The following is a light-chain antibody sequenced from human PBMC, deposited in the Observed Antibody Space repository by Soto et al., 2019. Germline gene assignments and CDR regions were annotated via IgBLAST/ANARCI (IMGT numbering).Light chain of an antibody. V-gene: IGLV2-14*01. CDR1: SSDVGGYNY. Sequence: QSLLTQPASVSGSPGQSITISCTGTSSDVGGYNYVSWYQLHPGKAPKLMIYEVSNRPSGISNRFSASKSGNTASLTISGLQAEDEADYYCFSYTSSTAYVFGTGTKLTVL. CDR2: EVS. CDR3: FSYTSSTAYV. J-gene: IGLJ1*01.